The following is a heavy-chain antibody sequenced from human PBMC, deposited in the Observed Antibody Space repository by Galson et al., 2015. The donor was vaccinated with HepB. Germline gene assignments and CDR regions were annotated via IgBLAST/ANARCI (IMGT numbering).Heavy chain of an antibody. CDR2: IYYSGST. J-gene: IGHJ5*02. CDR3: ARLKGVGWFDP. D-gene: IGHD1-26*01. V-gene: IGHV4-39*01. CDR1: GGSISSSSYY. Sequence: LSLTCTVSGGSISSSSYYWGWIRQPPGKGLEWIGSIYYSGSTYYNPSLKSRVTISVDTSKNQFSLKLSSVTAADTAVYYCARLKGVGWFDPWGQGTLVTVSS.